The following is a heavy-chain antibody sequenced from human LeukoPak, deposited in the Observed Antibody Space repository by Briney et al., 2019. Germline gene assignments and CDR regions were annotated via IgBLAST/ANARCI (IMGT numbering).Heavy chain of an antibody. V-gene: IGHV1-2*02. CDR1: GYTFTGYY. CDR3: ARENCSSTSCQSNWLDP. Sequence: WASVKVSCKASGYTFTGYYMHLVRQAPGQGLGWMGWINPNRVGTNYAQTFQRRVTITRDTSISTAYMELSRLRSDDTAVYYCARENCSSTSCQSNWLDPWGQGTLVTVSS. J-gene: IGHJ5*02. CDR2: INPNRVGT. D-gene: IGHD2-2*01.